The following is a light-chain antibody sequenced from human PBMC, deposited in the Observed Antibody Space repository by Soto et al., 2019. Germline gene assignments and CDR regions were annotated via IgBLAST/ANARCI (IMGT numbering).Light chain of an antibody. Sequence: EIVLTQSPATLSFSPGERATLSCRASQTVGSCLAWFRQTPGQTPRLLIYDTSIRATGVPARFSGSGSGTDFTLTISSLEAEDFAIYYCQQRSDWPPTFGQGTKVDIK. V-gene: IGKV3-11*01. CDR1: QTVGSC. CDR2: DTS. J-gene: IGKJ1*01. CDR3: QQRSDWPPT.